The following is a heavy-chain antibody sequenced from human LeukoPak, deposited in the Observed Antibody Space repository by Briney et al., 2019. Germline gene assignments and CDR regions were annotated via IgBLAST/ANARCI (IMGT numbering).Heavy chain of an antibody. J-gene: IGHJ4*02. CDR2: IYSSGNT. CDR1: GDSISSTTYY. D-gene: IGHD2-15*01. CDR3: ARLGQRGFCSGGSCYSDY. V-gene: IGHV4-39*01. Sequence: SETLSLTCTVSGDSISSTTYYRGWIRQPPGKGLEWIGTIYSSGNTYYNPSLKSRVTISVDTSKNQFSLRLTSVTAAGTAVYYCARLGQRGFCSGGSCYSDYWGQGILVTVSS.